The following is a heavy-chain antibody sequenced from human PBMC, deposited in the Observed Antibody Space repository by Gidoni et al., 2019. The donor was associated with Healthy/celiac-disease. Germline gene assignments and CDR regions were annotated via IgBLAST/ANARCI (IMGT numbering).Heavy chain of an antibody. V-gene: IGHV4-34*01. J-gene: IGHJ6*02. CDR3: ARESPYYYYYGMDV. CDR1: GGSFSGYY. Sequence: QVQLQQWGAGLLKPSETLSLTCAVYGGSFSGYYWSWIRQPPGKGLEWIGEINHSGSTNYNPSLKSRVTISVDTSKNQFSLKLSSVTAADTAVYYCARESPYYYYYGMDVWGQGTTVTVSS. CDR2: INHSGST.